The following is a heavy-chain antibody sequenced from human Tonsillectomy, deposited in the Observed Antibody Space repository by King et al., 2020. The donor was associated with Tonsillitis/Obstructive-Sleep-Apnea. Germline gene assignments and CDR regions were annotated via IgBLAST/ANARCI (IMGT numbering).Heavy chain of an antibody. Sequence: QLQESGPGLVKPSETLSLTCTVSGGSISSSSFYWGWIPPPPGKGLEWIGRIFYSWDTYYNPSLKSRFTISVDTSKNQFSLRRSTVTAADTAVYYCARLDCSSTSCYLGYWGQGTLVTVSS. J-gene: IGHJ4*02. CDR3: ARLDCSSTSCYLGY. CDR2: IFYSWDT. CDR1: GGSISSSSFY. V-gene: IGHV4-39*01. D-gene: IGHD2-2*01.